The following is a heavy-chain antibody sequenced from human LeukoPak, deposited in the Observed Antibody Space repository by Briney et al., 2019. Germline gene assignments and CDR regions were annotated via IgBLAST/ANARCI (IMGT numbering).Heavy chain of an antibody. CDR2: ISSSSSYI. Sequence: GGSLRLSCAASGFTFSSYEMNWVRQAPGKGLEWVSSISSSSSYIYYADSVKGRFTISRDNAKNSLYLQMNSLRAEDTAVYYCAREAGYRYFDYWGQGTLVTVSS. CDR3: AREAGYRYFDY. V-gene: IGHV3-21*01. D-gene: IGHD5-12*01. J-gene: IGHJ4*02. CDR1: GFTFSSYE.